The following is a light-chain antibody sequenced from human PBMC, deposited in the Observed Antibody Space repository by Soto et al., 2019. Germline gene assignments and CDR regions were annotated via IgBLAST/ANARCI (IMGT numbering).Light chain of an antibody. J-gene: IGLJ2*01. V-gene: IGLV3-1*01. CDR3: QSYDSSFVL. CDR1: KLGDKY. Sequence: SYELTQPPSVSVSPGQTASITCSGDKLGDKYACWYQQKPGQSPVLVIYQDSKRPSGIPERFSGSNSGNTATLTISGTQAMDEADYYCQSYDSSFVLFGGGTKLTVL. CDR2: QDS.